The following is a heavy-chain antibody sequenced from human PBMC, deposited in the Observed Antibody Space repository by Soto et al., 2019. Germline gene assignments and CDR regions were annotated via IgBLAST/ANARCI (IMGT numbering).Heavy chain of an antibody. CDR2: IYWNDDK. Sequence: GLDLEWLALIYWNDDKRYSPSLKSRLTITKDTSKNQVVLTMTNMDPVDTATYYCAHRLGYDFWSGYYSTEYFDYWGQGTLVTVSS. J-gene: IGHJ4*02. CDR3: AHRLGYDFWSGYYSTEYFDY. V-gene: IGHV2-5*01. D-gene: IGHD3-3*01.